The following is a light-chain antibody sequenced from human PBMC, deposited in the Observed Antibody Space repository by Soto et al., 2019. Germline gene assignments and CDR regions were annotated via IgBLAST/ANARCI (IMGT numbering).Light chain of an antibody. J-gene: IGKJ5*01. V-gene: IGKV1-5*01. CDR1: QKIRNL. Sequence: DIPMTQSPSTLSASVGDIVTITCRASQKIRNLLAWYQQKPGRAPKPLIFDASTLRTGVPSRFSGSGSGSEFNFTITGLQPDDVATYFCQQYYTYATFGHGTRLEIK. CDR3: QQYYTYAT. CDR2: DAS.